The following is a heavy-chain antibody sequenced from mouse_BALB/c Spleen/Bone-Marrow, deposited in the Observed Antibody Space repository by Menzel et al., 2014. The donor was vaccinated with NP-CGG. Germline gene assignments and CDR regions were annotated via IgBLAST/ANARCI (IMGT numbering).Heavy chain of an antibody. D-gene: IGHD2-3*01. CDR1: GYAFSSYW. CDR3: ARLDGYYPYYAMDY. Sequence: QVQLQQSGAELVRPGSSVKISCKASGYAFSSYWMNWVKQRPGQGLEWIGQIYPGDGDTNYNGKFEGKATLTADKSSSTAYMQLSSLTSEDSAVYFCARLDGYYPYYAMDYWGQGTSVTVSS. CDR2: IYPGDGDT. J-gene: IGHJ4*01. V-gene: IGHV1-80*01.